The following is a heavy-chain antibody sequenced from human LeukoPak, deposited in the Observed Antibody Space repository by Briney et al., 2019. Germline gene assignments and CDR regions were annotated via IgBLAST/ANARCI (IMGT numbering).Heavy chain of an antibody. CDR2: IWYDGSDK. J-gene: IGHJ4*02. CDR3: ARRNGYYLEY. Sequence: GGSLRLSCAASGFTFSNYGMHWVRQAPGKGLEWVAIIWYDGSDKQYADSVKGRLTVSRDNSKNTLDLQMNSLRVEDTAVYYCARRNGYYLEYWGQGTLVTVSS. D-gene: IGHD2-8*01. V-gene: IGHV3-33*01. CDR1: GFTFSNYG.